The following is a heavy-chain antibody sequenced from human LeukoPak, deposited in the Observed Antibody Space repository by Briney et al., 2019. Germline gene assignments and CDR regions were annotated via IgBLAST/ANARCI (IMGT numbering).Heavy chain of an antibody. CDR1: GGSITSGRYY. Sequence: SQTLSLACSVSGGSITSGRYYWTWIRQYPEKGLEWIGYSYYSGSTHFKPSLKSRATISLDKSKNQFSLNLTSATAADTAVYYCARATYDLLTGYYLDSWGQGTLVTVSS. CDR2: SYYSGST. V-gene: IGHV4-31*03. CDR3: ARATYDLLTGYYLDS. D-gene: IGHD3-9*01. J-gene: IGHJ4*02.